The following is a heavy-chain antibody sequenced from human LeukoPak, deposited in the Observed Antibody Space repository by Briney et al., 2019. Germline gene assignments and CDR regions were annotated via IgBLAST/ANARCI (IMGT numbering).Heavy chain of an antibody. CDR2: IYYSGST. Sequence: SETLSLTCTVSGGSISSYYWSWIRQPPGKGLEWIGYIYYSGSTKYNPSLKSRLTISVDTSKNQFSLKLGSVTAADTAVYYCARGTLSTEYFQTWGQGTLVTVSS. V-gene: IGHV4-59*01. CDR1: GGSISSYY. CDR3: ARGTLSTEYFQT. J-gene: IGHJ1*01.